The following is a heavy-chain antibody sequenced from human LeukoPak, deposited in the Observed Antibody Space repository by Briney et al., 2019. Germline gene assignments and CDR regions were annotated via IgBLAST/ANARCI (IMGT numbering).Heavy chain of an antibody. CDR1: GGSFSGYY. Sequence: PSETLSLTCAVYGGSFSGYYWSWIRQPPGKGLEWIGEINHSGSTNCNPSLKSRVTISVDTSKNQFSLKLSSVTAADTAVYYCARSPRRLGYRSGGSCYYYYGMDVWGQGTTVTVSS. D-gene: IGHD2-15*01. CDR3: ARSPRRLGYRSGGSCYYYYGMDV. CDR2: INHSGST. J-gene: IGHJ6*02. V-gene: IGHV4-34*01.